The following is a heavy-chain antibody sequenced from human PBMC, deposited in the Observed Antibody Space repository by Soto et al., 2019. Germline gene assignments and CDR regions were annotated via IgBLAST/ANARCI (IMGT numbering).Heavy chain of an antibody. CDR3: ARDNVTMVRGVNYGMDV. Sequence: QVQLVESGGGLVKPGGSLRLSCAASGFTFSDYYMSWIRQAPGKGLEWVSYISSSSSYTNYADSVKGRFTISRDNAKNSLYLQMNSLRAEDTAVYYCARDNVTMVRGVNYGMDVWGQGTTVTVSS. V-gene: IGHV3-11*05. J-gene: IGHJ6*02. D-gene: IGHD3-10*01. CDR1: GFTFSDYY. CDR2: ISSSSSYT.